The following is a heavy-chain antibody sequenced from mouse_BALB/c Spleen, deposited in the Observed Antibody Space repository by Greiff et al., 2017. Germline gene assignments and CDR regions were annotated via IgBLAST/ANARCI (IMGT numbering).Heavy chain of an antibody. J-gene: IGHJ4*01. CDR3: ARDRAYYGSSYAMDY. V-gene: IGHV5-4*02. CDR1: GFTFSDYY. D-gene: IGHD1-1*01. Sequence: DVMLVESGGGLVKPGGSLKLSCAASGFTFSDYYMYWVRQTPEKRLEWVATISDGGSYTYYPDSVKRRFTISRDNAKNNLYLQMSSLTSEDPAMYYCARDRAYYGSSYAMDYWGQGTSVTVSS. CDR2: ISDGGSYT.